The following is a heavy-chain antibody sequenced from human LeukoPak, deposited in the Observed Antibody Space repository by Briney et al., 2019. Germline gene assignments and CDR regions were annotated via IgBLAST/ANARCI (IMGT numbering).Heavy chain of an antibody. D-gene: IGHD2-15*01. Sequence: GGSLRLSCAASGFTFSSYWMHWVRQAPGKGLVWVSRINSDVSSTSYADSVKGRFTISRDNAKNTLYLQMNSLRAEDTALYYCARFSRGRWSYFDYWGQGALVTVSS. CDR3: ARFSRGRWSYFDY. CDR1: GFTFSSYW. J-gene: IGHJ4*02. V-gene: IGHV3-74*01. CDR2: INSDVSST.